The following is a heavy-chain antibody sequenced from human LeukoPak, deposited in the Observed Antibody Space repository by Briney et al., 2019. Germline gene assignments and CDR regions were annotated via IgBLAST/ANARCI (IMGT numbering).Heavy chain of an antibody. CDR2: INPNSGGT. CDR1: GYTFTGYY. CDR3: ARAKEQTIAARYFDY. D-gene: IGHD6-6*01. Sequence: GASVKVSCKASGYTFTGYYMHWVRQAPGQGLEWMGRINPNSGGTNYAQKFQGRVTMTRDTSISTAYIELSSLRSDDTAVYYCARAKEQTIAARYFDYWGQGTLVTVSS. V-gene: IGHV1-2*06. J-gene: IGHJ4*02.